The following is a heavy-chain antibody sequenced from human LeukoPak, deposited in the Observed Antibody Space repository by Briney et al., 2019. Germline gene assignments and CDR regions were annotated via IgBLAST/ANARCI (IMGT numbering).Heavy chain of an antibody. CDR3: AKDRIVGATIDS. CDR1: GFTFSSYA. J-gene: IGHJ4*02. Sequence: AGSLRLSCAASGFTFSSYAMTWVRQAPGKGLEWVSAISGNGGSTYYADSVKGRFTISRDNSKNTLYLQMNSLRAEDTAVYYCAKDRIVGATIDSWGQGTLVTVSS. V-gene: IGHV3-23*01. D-gene: IGHD1-26*01. CDR2: ISGNGGST.